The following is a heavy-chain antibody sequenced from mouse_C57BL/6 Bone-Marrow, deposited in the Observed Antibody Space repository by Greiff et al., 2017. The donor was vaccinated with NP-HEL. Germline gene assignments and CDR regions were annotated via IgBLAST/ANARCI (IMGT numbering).Heavy chain of an antibody. V-gene: IGHV1-76*01. D-gene: IGHD1-1*01. CDR3: ARGDYYGSSLLYYFDY. Sequence: VQLQQSGAELVRPGASVKLSCKASGYTFTDYYINWVKQRPGQGLEWIARIYPGSGNTYYNEKFKGKATLTAEKSSSTAYMQLSSLTSEDSAVYFCARGDYYGSSLLYYFDYWGQGTTLTVSS. CDR1: GYTFTDYY. CDR2: IYPGSGNT. J-gene: IGHJ2*01.